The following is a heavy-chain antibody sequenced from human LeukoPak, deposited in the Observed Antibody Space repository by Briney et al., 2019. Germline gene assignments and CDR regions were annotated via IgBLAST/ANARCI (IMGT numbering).Heavy chain of an antibody. V-gene: IGHV3-64*01. CDR3: ARRSIYNILTGHFDY. Sequence: GGSLRLTCAASGFTFSSYAMHWVRQAPGKGLEYVSAISSNGVSTYYANSVKGRFTISRDNSKNTLYLQMGSLGAEDMAVYYCARRSIYNILTGHFDYWGQGTLVTVSS. CDR2: ISSNGVST. CDR1: GFTFSSYA. D-gene: IGHD3-9*01. J-gene: IGHJ4*02.